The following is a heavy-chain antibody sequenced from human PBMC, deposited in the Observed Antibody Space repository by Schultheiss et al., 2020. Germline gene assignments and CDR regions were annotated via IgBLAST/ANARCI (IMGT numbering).Heavy chain of an antibody. CDR3: ANRHEIDGWYSTGWYDD. Sequence: SGPTLVKPTQTLTLTFTFSVFSLSSRGVGVGWIRQPPGKALEWLALIYWDNDKRYSPSLKSSLTITKDTSKNQVVLTMTNIDPVYTATYYCANRHEIDGWYSTGWYDDWGKGNVVTV. D-gene: IGHD6-19*01. V-gene: IGHV2-5*02. CDR2: IYWDNDK. J-gene: IGHJ5*02. CDR1: VFSLSSRGVG.